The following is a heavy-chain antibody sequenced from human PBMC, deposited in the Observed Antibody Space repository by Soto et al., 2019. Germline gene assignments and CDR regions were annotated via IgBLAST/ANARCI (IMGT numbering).Heavy chain of an antibody. CDR2: ISYDGSNK. CDR1: GFTFSSYA. J-gene: IGHJ4*02. V-gene: IGHV3-30-3*01. Sequence: QVQLVESGGGVVQPGRSLRLSCAASGFTFSSYAMHWVRQAPGKGLEWVAVISYDGSNKYYEDSVKGRFTISRDNSKNTLYLQMNSLRAEDTAVFYCASQEGYRSSIGAFDYWGQGTLVTVSS. D-gene: IGHD5-18*01. CDR3: ASQEGYRSSIGAFDY.